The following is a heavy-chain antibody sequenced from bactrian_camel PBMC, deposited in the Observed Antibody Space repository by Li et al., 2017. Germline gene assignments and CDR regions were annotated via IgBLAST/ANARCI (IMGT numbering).Heavy chain of an antibody. CDR3: VRDLDADTDSF. CDR1: DNISKYY. CDR2: LDKSGSP. J-gene: IGHJ6*01. D-gene: IGHD1*01. Sequence: HVQLVESGGGSVQAGGSLRLACQASDNISKYYMAWLRQAPGQEREGVAALDKSGSPTYTYAVAGRFTISQDNAKNTVYLQMNSLKPEDTAVYYCVRDLDADTDSFWGQGTQVTVS. V-gene: IGHV3S53*01.